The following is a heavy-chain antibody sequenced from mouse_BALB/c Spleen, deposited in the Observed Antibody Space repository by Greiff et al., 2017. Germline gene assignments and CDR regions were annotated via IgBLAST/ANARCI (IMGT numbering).Heavy chain of an antibody. CDR3: ARALIYDGYYVRYYFDY. J-gene: IGHJ2*01. Sequence: EVQRVESGGGLVKPGGSLKLSCAASGFTFSSYAMSWVRQTPEKRLEWVASISSGGSTYYPDSVKGRFTISRDNARNILYLQMSSLRSEDTAMYYCARALIYDGYYVRYYFDYWGQGTTLTVSS. CDR2: ISSGGST. D-gene: IGHD2-3*01. V-gene: IGHV5-6-5*01. CDR1: GFTFSSYA.